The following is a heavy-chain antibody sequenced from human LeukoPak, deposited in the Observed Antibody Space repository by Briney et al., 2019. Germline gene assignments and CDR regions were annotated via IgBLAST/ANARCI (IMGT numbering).Heavy chain of an antibody. J-gene: IGHJ4*02. CDR1: GGSFSGYY. Sequence: SETLSLTCAVYGGSFSGYYWTWIRQPPGKGLEWIGEITHSGSTNYNPSLKSRVTMSVDTSKNQFSLKLSSVTAADTAVYYCARDRTTYGTFDYWGQGTLVTVSS. CDR3: ARDRTTYGTFDY. D-gene: IGHD4-17*01. CDR2: ITHSGST. V-gene: IGHV4-34*01.